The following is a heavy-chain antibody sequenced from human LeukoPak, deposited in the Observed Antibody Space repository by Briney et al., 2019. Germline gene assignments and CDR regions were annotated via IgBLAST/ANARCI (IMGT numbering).Heavy chain of an antibody. J-gene: IGHJ4*02. V-gene: IGHV3-23*01. CDR1: GFTFSSYA. CDR2: ISGSGGRT. D-gene: IGHD3-22*01. CDR3: AKGGFYDSSGYGAGYYFDY. Sequence: GGSLRLSCAASGFTFSSYAMSWVRQAPGKGLEWVSAISGSGGRTYYADSVKGRFTISRDNSKSTVYLQMNSLRAEDTAVYYCAKGGFYDSSGYGAGYYFDYWGQGTLVTVSP.